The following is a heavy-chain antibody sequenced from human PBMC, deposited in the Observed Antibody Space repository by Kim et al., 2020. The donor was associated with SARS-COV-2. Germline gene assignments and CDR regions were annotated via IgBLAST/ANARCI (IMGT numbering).Heavy chain of an antibody. J-gene: IGHJ4*02. D-gene: IGHD3-10*01. CDR2: IIPIFGKA. CDR3: AREVHYYGSGRPAAGVDY. CDR1: GCTFSSYA. Sequence: SVKVSCKASGCTFSSYAISWVRQAPGQGLEWMGGIIPIFGKANYAQKLQGRVTITADESTSTAYMELSSLRSEDTAVYYCAREVHYYGSGRPAAGVDYWGQGTLVTVSS. V-gene: IGHV1-69*13.